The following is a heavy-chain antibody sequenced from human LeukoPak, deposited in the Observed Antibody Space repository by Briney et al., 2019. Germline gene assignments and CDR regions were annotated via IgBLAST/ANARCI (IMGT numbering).Heavy chain of an antibody. V-gene: IGHV1-46*01. CDR2: INPSGGST. D-gene: IGHD1-26*01. J-gene: IGHJ4*02. CDR3: AREPPPSYSGGREYYFDY. Sequence: ASVKVSCKASGYTFTSYYIHLVRQPPGQGLEWMGIINPSGGSTSYAQKFRDRLTMTRDTSTSTLYMELSSLRSEDTAVYYCAREPPPSYSGGREYYFDYWGQGTLVTVSS. CDR1: GYTFTSYY.